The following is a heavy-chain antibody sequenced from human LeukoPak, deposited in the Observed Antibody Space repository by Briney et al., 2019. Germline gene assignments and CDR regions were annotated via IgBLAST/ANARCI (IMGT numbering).Heavy chain of an antibody. J-gene: IGHJ4*02. CDR3: ARDADDSSGYSNFDY. CDR1: GYTFTNYY. V-gene: IGHV1-46*01. D-gene: IGHD3-22*01. Sequence: ASVKVSCKASGYTFTNYYMHWVRQAPGQGLEWMGIINPSGDSTNYAQKFQGRVTMTRDTSTSTVYMELSSLRSEDTAVYYCARDADDSSGYSNFDYWGQGTLATVSS. CDR2: INPSGDST.